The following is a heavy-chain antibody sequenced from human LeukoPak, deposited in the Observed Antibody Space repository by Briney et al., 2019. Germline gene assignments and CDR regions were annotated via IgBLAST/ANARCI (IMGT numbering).Heavy chain of an antibody. CDR2: MNPNSGNT. V-gene: IGHV1-8*01. Sequence: GASVKVSCKASGYTFTSYDINWVRQATGQGLEWMGWMNPNSGNTGYAQKFQGRVTMTRNTSISTAYMELSSLRSEDTAVYYCARFIAVADRFDPWGQGTLVTVSS. D-gene: IGHD6-19*01. J-gene: IGHJ5*02. CDR1: GYTFTSYD. CDR3: ARFIAVADRFDP.